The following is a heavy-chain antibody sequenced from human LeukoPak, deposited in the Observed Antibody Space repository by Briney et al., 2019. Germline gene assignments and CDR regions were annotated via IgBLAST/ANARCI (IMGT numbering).Heavy chain of an antibody. V-gene: IGHV1-69*13. CDR1: GGTFSSYA. Sequence: SVKVSCKASGGTFSSYAISWVRQAPGQGLEWMGGIIPIFGTANYAQKFQGRVTITADESTSTAYMELSSLRSEDTAVYYCARTGEDPPAATLYGMDVWGQGTTVTVSS. CDR3: ARTGEDPPAATLYGMDV. J-gene: IGHJ6*02. D-gene: IGHD2-15*01. CDR2: IIPIFGTA.